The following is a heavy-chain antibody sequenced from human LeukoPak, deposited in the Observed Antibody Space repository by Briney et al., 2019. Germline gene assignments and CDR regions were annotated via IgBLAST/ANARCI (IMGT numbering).Heavy chain of an antibody. CDR1: GYTFTSYY. D-gene: IGHD3-10*01. Sequence: ASVKVSCKASGYTFTSYYMNWVRQAPGQGLEWMGGIIPIFGTANYAQKFQGRVTITADESTSTAYMELSSLRSEDTAVYYCAKDTAPYYSIFDYWGQGTLVTVSS. CDR2: IIPIFGTA. V-gene: IGHV1-69*13. CDR3: AKDTAPYYSIFDY. J-gene: IGHJ4*02.